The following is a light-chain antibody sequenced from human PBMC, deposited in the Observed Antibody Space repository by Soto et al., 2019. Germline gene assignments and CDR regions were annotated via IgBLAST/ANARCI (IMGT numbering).Light chain of an antibody. CDR1: SSNIGTKNV. CDR2: TDN. Sequence: QSVLTQPPSVSGAPGQRVTISCTGSSSNIGTKNVYWYQQLPGAAPKILIYTDNSRPSGVPDRFSVSKSGTSASLTITGLQAEDEADYYCAAWDDSLNGYVFGTGTKVTVL. CDR3: AAWDDSLNGYV. J-gene: IGLJ1*01. V-gene: IGLV1-44*01.